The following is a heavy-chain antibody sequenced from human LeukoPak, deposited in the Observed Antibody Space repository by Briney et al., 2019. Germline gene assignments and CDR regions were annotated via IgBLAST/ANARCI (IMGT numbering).Heavy chain of an antibody. V-gene: IGHV5-51*01. Sequence: GAPLKTSCTASGSSFTNYWIGWVRPMPRKGLEWRGINHPGDSETSYSPSFQGQVTISADKSIGTAYLQWSSLKASDTAMYYCARAGSGSYMGYFDYWGQGTLVTVSS. CDR2: NHPGDSET. CDR3: ARAGSGSYMGYFDY. J-gene: IGHJ4*02. D-gene: IGHD3-10*01. CDR1: GSSFTNYW.